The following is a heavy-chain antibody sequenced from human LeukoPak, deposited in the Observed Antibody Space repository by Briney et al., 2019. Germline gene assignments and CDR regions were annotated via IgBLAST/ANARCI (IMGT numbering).Heavy chain of an antibody. J-gene: IGHJ4*02. CDR1: GYTFTSYY. CDR3: ARVYSSGFIGY. V-gene: IGHV1-46*01. Sequence: ASVKVSCKGSGYTFTSYYMHWVRQAPGQGLEWMGIINPSGGSTSYAQKFQGRVTMTRDTSTSTVYMELSSLRSEDTAVYYCARVYSSGFIGYWGQGTLVTVSS. CDR2: INPSGGST. D-gene: IGHD6-19*01.